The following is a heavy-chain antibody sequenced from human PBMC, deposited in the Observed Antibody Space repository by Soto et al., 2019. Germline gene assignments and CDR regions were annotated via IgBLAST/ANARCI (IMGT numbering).Heavy chain of an antibody. CDR3: ARLLGLAAFDI. CDR1: VLSFSSYG. CDR2: ISYHGGTK. J-gene: IGHJ3*02. Sequence: GGSLRLSCAASVLSFSSYGMHWVRQAPGKGLEWVAVISYHGGTKYYADSVKGRSTISRDNSNNTLYLQMSSLRGDDTAVFYCARLLGLAAFDIWGQGT. V-gene: IGHV3-30*03.